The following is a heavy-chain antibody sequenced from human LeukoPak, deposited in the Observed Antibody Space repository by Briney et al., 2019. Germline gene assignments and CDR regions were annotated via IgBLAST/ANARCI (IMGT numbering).Heavy chain of an antibody. CDR3: ARGGEHDYGDYFDY. Sequence: ASVKVSCKASGYTFTSYDINWVRQATGQGLEWMGWMNPNSGNTGYAQKFQGRVTMTRNTSISTAYMELSSLRSEDTAVYYCARGGEHDYGDYFDYWGQGTLVTVSS. D-gene: IGHD4-17*01. CDR1: GYTFTSYD. J-gene: IGHJ4*02. V-gene: IGHV1-8*01. CDR2: MNPNSGNT.